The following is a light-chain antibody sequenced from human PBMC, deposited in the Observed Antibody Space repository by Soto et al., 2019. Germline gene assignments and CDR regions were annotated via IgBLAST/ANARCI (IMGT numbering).Light chain of an antibody. CDR1: QSVGSN. CDR2: GAS. V-gene: IGKV3-15*01. CDR3: QQYNNWPRT. J-gene: IGKJ1*01. Sequence: DIVMTQSPVTLSVSPGDRATLSCRASQSVGSNLAWFQQKPGQAPRLLIYGASAGATGIPDRFGGSGFGTEFTLTISSLQSEDLAVYYCQQYNNWPRTFGQGTKVEMK.